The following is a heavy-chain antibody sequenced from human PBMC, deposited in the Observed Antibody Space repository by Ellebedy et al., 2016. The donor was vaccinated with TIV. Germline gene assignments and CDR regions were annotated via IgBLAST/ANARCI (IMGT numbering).Heavy chain of an antibody. CDR2: IYDSGST. Sequence: MPSETLSLTCAVSGLSISSSNWWTWVRQPPGKGLEWIGEIYDSGSTNYNPSLKSRVTISVDTSKNQFSLRLSSVTAADTAVYYCARVVWQQPVSYAFDIWGQGTMVTVSS. CDR1: GLSISSSNW. J-gene: IGHJ3*02. D-gene: IGHD6-13*01. V-gene: IGHV4-4*02. CDR3: ARVVWQQPVSYAFDI.